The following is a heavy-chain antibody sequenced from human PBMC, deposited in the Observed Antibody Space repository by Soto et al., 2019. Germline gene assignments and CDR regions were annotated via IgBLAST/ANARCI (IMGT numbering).Heavy chain of an antibody. CDR3: ASGDIVVVPAAIFDY. CDR2: ISYDGSNK. V-gene: IGHV3-30-3*01. D-gene: IGHD2-2*01. Sequence: GSLKLSCAASGFTFSSYAMHWVRQAPGKGLEWVAVISYDGSNKYYADSVKGRFTISRDNSKNTLYLQMNSLRAEDTAVYYCASGDIVVVPAAIFDYWGQGTLVTVSS. CDR1: GFTFSSYA. J-gene: IGHJ4*02.